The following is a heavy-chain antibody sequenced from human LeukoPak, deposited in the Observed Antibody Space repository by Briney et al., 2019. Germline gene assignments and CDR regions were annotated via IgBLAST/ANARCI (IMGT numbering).Heavy chain of an antibody. D-gene: IGHD6-13*01. CDR2: INPSGCST. CDR1: GYTFTSYY. Sequence: GASVKVSCKASGYTFTSYYMHWVRQAPGQGLEWMGIINPSGCSTSYAQKFQGRVTMTRDTSTNTDYMELSSLRSEDTAVYYCARDTAAAGRAWFDPWGQGTLVTVSS. V-gene: IGHV1-46*01. J-gene: IGHJ5*02. CDR3: ARDTAAAGRAWFDP.